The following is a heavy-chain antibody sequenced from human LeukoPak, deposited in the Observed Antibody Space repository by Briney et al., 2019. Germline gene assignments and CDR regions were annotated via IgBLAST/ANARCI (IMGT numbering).Heavy chain of an antibody. CDR3: VKGGYSGSPYGYYDY. CDR1: GFSFSNYG. D-gene: IGHD1-26*01. CDR2: ISNDAKKI. Sequence: PGRSLILSCPASGFSFSNYGMHRVRQAPGNVLDSVAVISNDAKKIYYLDSVKGRFTVSRDNSKSMFYVQMDSLRVEDTAVYYCVKGGYSGSPYGYYDYWGQGTLVTVSS. V-gene: IGHV3-30*18. J-gene: IGHJ4*02.